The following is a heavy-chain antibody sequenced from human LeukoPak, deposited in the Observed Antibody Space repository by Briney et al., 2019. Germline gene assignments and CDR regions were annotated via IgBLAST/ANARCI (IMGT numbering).Heavy chain of an antibody. J-gene: IGHJ4*02. D-gene: IGHD3-10*01. CDR1: GFTFSSYA. Sequence: PGGSLRLSCAASGFTFSSYAMSWVRQAPGKGLECISGFSGSGGSTYYADSVKGRFTISRDNSKNTLYLQMNSLRAEDTAVYYCAKVIPMGSGSYYFDYRGQGTLVTVSS. CDR3: AKVIPMGSGSYYFDY. CDR2: FSGSGGST. V-gene: IGHV3-23*01.